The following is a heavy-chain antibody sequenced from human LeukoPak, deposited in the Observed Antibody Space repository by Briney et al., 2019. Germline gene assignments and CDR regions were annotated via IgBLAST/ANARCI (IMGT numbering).Heavy chain of an antibody. CDR2: IGVHHGNT. V-gene: IGHV1-18*01. D-gene: IGHD3/OR15-3a*01. Sequence: ASVKVSCKASGYSFSSHGISWVRQAPGQGLEWMGWIGVHHGNTNYAQKFQGRVTMTTDTSTSTAYMEIRSLRSDDTAVYYCTRDLGVDTTMIFFDYWGQGSLVTVSS. CDR1: GYSFSSHG. CDR3: TRDLGVDTTMIFFDY. J-gene: IGHJ4*02.